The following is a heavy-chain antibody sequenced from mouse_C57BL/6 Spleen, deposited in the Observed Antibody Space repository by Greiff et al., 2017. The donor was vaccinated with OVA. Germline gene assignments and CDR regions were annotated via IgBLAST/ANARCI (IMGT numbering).Heavy chain of an antibody. CDR1: GYTFTSYW. D-gene: IGHD1-1*01. Sequence: QVHVKQSGAELAKPGASVKLSCKASGYTFTSYWMHWVKQRPGQGLEWIGYINPSSGYTKYNQKFKDKATLTADKSSSTAYMQLSSLTYEDSAVYYCARTYYGSSSEAMDYWGQGTSGTVSS. V-gene: IGHV1-7*01. CDR2: INPSSGYT. CDR3: ARTYYGSSSEAMDY. J-gene: IGHJ4*01.